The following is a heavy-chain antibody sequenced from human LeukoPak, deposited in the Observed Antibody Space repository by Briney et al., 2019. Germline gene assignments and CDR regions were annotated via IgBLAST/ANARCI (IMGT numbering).Heavy chain of an antibody. V-gene: IGHV3-33*01. CDR3: ARDIDEYSGSYGSNY. CDR1: GFTFSSYG. D-gene: IGHD1-26*01. CDR2: IWYDGSNK. J-gene: IGHJ4*02. Sequence: GGSLRLSCAASGFTFSSYGMHWVRQAPGKGLEWVAVIWYDGSNKYYADSVKGRFTISRDNSKNTLYLQMNSLRVEDTAVYYCARDIDEYSGSYGSNYWGQGTLVTVSS.